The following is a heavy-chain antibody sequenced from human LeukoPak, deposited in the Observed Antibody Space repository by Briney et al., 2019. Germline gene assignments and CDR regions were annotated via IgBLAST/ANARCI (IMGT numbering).Heavy chain of an antibody. CDR2: IYYSGST. CDR3: ARVRYGDYVDWFDP. J-gene: IGHJ5*02. Sequence: SETLSLTCTVSGGSISSYYWSWIRQPPGKGLEWIGYIYYSGSTNYNPSLKSRVTISVDTSKNQFSLKLSSETAADTAVYYCARVRYGDYVDWFDPWGQGTLVTVSS. CDR1: GGSISSYY. V-gene: IGHV4-59*01. D-gene: IGHD4-17*01.